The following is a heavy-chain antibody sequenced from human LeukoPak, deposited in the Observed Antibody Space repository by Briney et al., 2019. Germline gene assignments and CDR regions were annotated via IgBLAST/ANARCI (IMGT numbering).Heavy chain of an antibody. CDR1: GYTFTGYY. D-gene: IGHD5-18*01. CDR2: INPNSGGT. V-gene: IGHV1-2*02. Sequence: ASVKVSGKASGYTFTGYYMHWVRQAPGQGLEWMGWINPNSGGTNYAQKFQGRVTMTRDTSISTAYMELSRLRSDDTAVYYCARDPPAMVSFDYWGQGTLVTVSS. J-gene: IGHJ4*02. CDR3: ARDPPAMVSFDY.